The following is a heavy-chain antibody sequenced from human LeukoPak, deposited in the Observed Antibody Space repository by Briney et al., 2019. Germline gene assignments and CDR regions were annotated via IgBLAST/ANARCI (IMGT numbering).Heavy chain of an antibody. CDR1: GYTFTDFY. Sequence: ASVKVSCKASGYTFTDFYIHWLRQAPGQGPEWMGWINPKSGGTNYAQKFQGRVTMTRDTSISTVYIELRRLRSDDTAMVFCVRGRSLIVVPPVFLSPSWGQGTLVTVSS. CDR3: VRGRSLIVVPPVFLSPS. D-gene: IGHD2-2*01. CDR2: INPKSGGT. V-gene: IGHV1-2*02. J-gene: IGHJ4*02.